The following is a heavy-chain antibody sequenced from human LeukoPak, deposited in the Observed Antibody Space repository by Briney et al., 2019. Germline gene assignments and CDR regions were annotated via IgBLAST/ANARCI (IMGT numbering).Heavy chain of an antibody. D-gene: IGHD3-3*01. CDR3: ARRRITIFGVVISHDAFDI. J-gene: IGHJ3*02. CDR2: IYYSGST. Sequence: SETLSLTCTVSGGSISSYYWSWIRQPPGKGLEWIGYIYYSGSTNYNPSLKSRVTISVDTSKNQFSLKLSSVTAADTAMYYCARRRITIFGVVISHDAFDIWGQGTMVTVSS. V-gene: IGHV4-59*01. CDR1: GGSISSYY.